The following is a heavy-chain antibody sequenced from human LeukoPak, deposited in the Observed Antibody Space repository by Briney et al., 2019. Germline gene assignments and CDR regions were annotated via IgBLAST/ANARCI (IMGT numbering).Heavy chain of an antibody. V-gene: IGHV1-69*01. CDR3: ARAPPTDYGDPGYFDR. D-gene: IGHD4-17*01. CDR2: IIPIFGTA. J-gene: IGHJ5*02. CDR1: GGTFSSYA. Sequence: SVKVSCKASGGTFSSYAISWVRQAPGQGLEWMGGIIPIFGTANFAQKFQGRVTITADESTSTAYMELSSLRSEDTAIYYCARAPPTDYGDPGYFDRWGQGTLVTVSS.